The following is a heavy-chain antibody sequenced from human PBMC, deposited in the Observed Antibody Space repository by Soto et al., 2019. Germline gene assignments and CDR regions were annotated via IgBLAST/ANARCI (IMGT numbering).Heavy chain of an antibody. CDR3: ASAQLGSWSWGFDP. J-gene: IGHJ5*02. V-gene: IGHV4-30-4*01. CDR2: IYYSGST. Sequence: QVQLQESGPGLVKPSQTLSLTCTVSGGSISSGDYYWSWIRQPPGKGLEWIGYIYYSGSTYYHPCPKSRVTIAVDTSKNQFSLKLSSVTAADTAVYYCASAQLGSWSWGFDPWGQGTLVTVSS. CDR1: GGSISSGDYY. D-gene: IGHD3-10*01.